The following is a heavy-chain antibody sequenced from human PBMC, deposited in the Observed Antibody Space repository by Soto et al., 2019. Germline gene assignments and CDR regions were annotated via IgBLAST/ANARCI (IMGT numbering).Heavy chain of an antibody. CDR2: IIPILGIA. D-gene: IGHD6-13*01. V-gene: IGHV1-69*02. CDR3: ARGNRQQLVDY. CDR1: GGTFSSYT. Sequence: QVQLVQSGAEVKKPGSSVKVSCKASGGTFSSYTISWVRQAPGQGLEWMGRIIPILGIANYAQKFQGRVTITADKYTSTAYMELSSLRSEDTAVYYRARGNRQQLVDYWGQGTLVTVSS. J-gene: IGHJ4*02.